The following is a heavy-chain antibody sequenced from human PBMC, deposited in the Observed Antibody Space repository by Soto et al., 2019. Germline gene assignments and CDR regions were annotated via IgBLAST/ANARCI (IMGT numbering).Heavy chain of an antibody. CDR1: GGSISSTD. D-gene: IGHD2-8*01. Sequence: WQPLALTCTVSGGSISSTDWTWTRQPPGKGMEWIGYIYYSGGTNYNPSPKSRVTISVDTSKNQFSLKLSSVTAADTAVYYWDRGPPVDGLCFDYCAQGTLVTVSS. J-gene: IGHJ4*02. CDR2: IYYSGGT. CDR3: DRGPPVDGLCFDY. V-gene: IGHV4-59*01.